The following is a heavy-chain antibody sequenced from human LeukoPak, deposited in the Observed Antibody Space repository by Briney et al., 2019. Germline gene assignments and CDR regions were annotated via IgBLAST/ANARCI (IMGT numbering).Heavy chain of an antibody. Sequence: GGSLRLSCAASGFTFSSYNINWIRQAPGKGLEWVSSISTSSSYIYYADSVKGRFTISRDNAKNSLYLQVNSLRAEDTAVYYCARTLSSTSASGFDPWGQGTLVTVSS. CDR3: ARTLSSTSASGFDP. CDR1: GFTFSSYN. CDR2: ISTSSSYI. V-gene: IGHV3-21*01. D-gene: IGHD2-2*01. J-gene: IGHJ5*02.